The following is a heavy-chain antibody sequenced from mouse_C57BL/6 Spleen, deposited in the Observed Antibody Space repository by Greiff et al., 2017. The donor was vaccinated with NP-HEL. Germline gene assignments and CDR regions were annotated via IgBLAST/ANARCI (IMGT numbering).Heavy chain of an antibody. CDR2: ISNGGGST. J-gene: IGHJ4*01. Sequence: EVKLMESGGGLVQPGGSLKLSCAASGFTFSDYYMYWVRQTPEKRLEWVAYISNGGGSTYYPDTVKGRFTISRDNAKNTLYLQMSRLKSEDTAMYYCASHYYGSDDWAMDYWGQGTSVTVSS. CDR3: ASHYYGSDDWAMDY. V-gene: IGHV5-12*01. D-gene: IGHD1-1*01. CDR1: GFTFSDYY.